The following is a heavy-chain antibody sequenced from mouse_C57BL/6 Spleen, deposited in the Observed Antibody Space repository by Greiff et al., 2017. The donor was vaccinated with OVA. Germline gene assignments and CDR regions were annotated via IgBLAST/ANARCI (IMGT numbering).Heavy chain of an antibody. CDR1: GSSFTSYW. J-gene: IGHJ1*03. CDR2: IDPSDSAT. V-gene: IGHV1-52*01. D-gene: IGHD2-2*01. Sequence: QVKLQQPGAELVRPGSSVKLSCKASGSSFTSYWLHWVKQRPIQGLEWIGNIDPSDSATHYNQKFKDKATLTVDKSSSTAYMKLSSLTSEEATVYYCARKSGYDRNWYFDVWGTGTTVTVSS. CDR3: ARKSGYDRNWYFDV.